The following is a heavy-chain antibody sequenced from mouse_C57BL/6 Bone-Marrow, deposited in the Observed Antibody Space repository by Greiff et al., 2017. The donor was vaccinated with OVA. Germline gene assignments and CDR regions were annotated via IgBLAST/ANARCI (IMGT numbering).Heavy chain of an antibody. CDR1: GYTFTDYY. D-gene: IGHD2-5*01. V-gene: IGHV1-26*01. J-gene: IGHJ3*01. Sequence: VQLQQSGPELVKPGASVKISCKASGYTFTDYYMNWVKQSHGKSLEWIGDINPNNGGTSYNQKFKGKATLTVDKSSSTAYMELRSLTSEDSAVYYCARSPSYYSNYVFFAYWGQGTLVTVSA. CDR2: INPNNGGT. CDR3: ARSPSYYSNYVFFAY.